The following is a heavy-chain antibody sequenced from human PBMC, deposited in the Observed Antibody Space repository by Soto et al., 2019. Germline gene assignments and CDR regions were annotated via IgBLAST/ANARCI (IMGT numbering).Heavy chain of an antibody. V-gene: IGHV1-8*01. CDR2: MNPNSGNT. CDR1: GYTFTSYD. D-gene: IGHD6-19*01. J-gene: IGHJ4*02. CDR3: ARITYSSGWYYFDY. Sequence: ASVKVSCKASGYTFTSYDINWVRQAPGQGLEWMGWMNPNSGNTGYAQKFKGRVTMTRNTSISTAYMELSSLRSEDTAVYYCARITYSSGWYYFDYWGQGTLVTVSS.